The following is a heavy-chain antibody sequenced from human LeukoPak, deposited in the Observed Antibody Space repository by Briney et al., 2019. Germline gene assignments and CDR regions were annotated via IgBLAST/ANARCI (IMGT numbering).Heavy chain of an antibody. CDR2: IIPILGIA. CDR3: ARAPAVAGRGAFDI. CDR1: GGTFSSYA. D-gene: IGHD6-19*01. J-gene: IGHJ3*02. V-gene: IGHV1-69*04. Sequence: SVKVSCKASGGTFSSYAISWVRQAPGQGLEWMGRIIPILGIANYAQKFQGRVTITADKSTSTAYMELSSLRSEDTAVYYCARAPAVAGRGAFDIWGQGTMVTVSS.